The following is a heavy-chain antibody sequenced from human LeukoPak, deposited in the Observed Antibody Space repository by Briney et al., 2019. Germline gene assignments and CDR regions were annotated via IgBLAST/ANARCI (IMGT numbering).Heavy chain of an antibody. V-gene: IGHV3-53*01. CDR3: AKSPQYCSSTSCYE. D-gene: IGHD2-2*01. Sequence: GGSLRLSCAASGFTVSSNYMSWVRQAPGKGLEWVSVIYSGGSTFYADSVKGRLTISRDNSKNTLYLQMNSLRAEDTAVYYCAKSPQYCSSTSCYEWGQGTLVTVSS. J-gene: IGHJ4*02. CDR1: GFTVSSNY. CDR2: IYSGGST.